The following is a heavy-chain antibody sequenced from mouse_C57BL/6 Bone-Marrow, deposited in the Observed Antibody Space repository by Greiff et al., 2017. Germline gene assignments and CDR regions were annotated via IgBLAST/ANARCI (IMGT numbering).Heavy chain of an antibody. CDR1: GYTFTSYW. CDR2: IYPGNSDT. Sequence: DVQLQESGTVLARPGASVKMSCKTSGYTFTSYWMHWVKQRPGQGLEWIGAIYPGNSDTSYNQKFKGKAKLTAVTSASTAYMELSSLTNADSAVYCCTRSSYCWYFDVWGTGTTVTVSS. D-gene: IGHD1-1*01. CDR3: TRSSYCWYFDV. J-gene: IGHJ1*03. V-gene: IGHV1-5*01.